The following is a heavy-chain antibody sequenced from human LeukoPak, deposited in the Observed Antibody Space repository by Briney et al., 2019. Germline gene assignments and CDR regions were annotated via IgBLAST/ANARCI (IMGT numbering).Heavy chain of an antibody. Sequence: PGGSLTLSCAASGLTFSSYEMNWVRQPPGKGLEWVSYISSSGSTIYYPDSVKGRFNISRDNAKNSLYLQMNSLRAEDTAVYYCAELGITMVGGVWGKGTTVTISS. CDR3: AELGITMVGGV. D-gene: IGHD3-10*02. V-gene: IGHV3-48*03. CDR1: GLTFSSYE. J-gene: IGHJ6*04. CDR2: ISSSGSTI.